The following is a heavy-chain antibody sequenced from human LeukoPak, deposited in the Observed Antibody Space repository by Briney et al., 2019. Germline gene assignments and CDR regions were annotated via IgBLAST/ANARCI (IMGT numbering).Heavy chain of an antibody. CDR3: ARGWLSTVTDY. V-gene: IGHV4-34*01. Sequence: GSLRLSCAASGFTFSSYSMNWVRQAPGKGLEWIGEINHSGSTNYNPSLKSRVTISVDTSKNQFSLKLSSVTAADTAVYYCARGWLSTVTDYWGQGTLVTVSS. CDR2: INHSGST. D-gene: IGHD4-17*01. CDR1: GFTFSSYS. J-gene: IGHJ4*02.